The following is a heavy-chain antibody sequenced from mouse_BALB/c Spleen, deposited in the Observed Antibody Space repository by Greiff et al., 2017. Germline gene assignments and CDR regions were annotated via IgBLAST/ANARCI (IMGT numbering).Heavy chain of an antibody. D-gene: IGHD2-14*01. CDR3: ARRYRYDGRVWAMDY. CDR1: GFTFSSYG. V-gene: IGHV5-6*01. J-gene: IGHJ4*01. Sequence: EVQLVESGGDLVKPGGSLKLSCAASGFTFSSYGMSWVRQTPDKRLEWVATISSGGSYTYYPDSVKGRFTISRDNAKNTLYLQMSSLKSEDTAMYYCARRYRYDGRVWAMDYWGQGTSVTVSS. CDR2: ISSGGSYT.